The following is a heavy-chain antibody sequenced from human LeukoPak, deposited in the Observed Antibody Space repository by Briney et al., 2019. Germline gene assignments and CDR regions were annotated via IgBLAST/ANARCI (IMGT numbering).Heavy chain of an antibody. D-gene: IGHD7-27*01. J-gene: IGHJ4*02. CDR3: ANRNWELPFDF. V-gene: IGHV3-30*02. Sequence: PGGSLRLSCTASGFTFSSYGMHWVRQAPGKGLEWVAFIRYDESNKYYADSVKGRITISRDNSKNTLYLQMNSLRAEDTAVYYCANRNWELPFDFWGQGTLVTVSS. CDR2: IRYDESNK. CDR1: GFTFSSYG.